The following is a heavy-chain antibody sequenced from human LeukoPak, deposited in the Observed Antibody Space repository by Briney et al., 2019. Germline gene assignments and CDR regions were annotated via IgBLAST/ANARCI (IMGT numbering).Heavy chain of an antibody. CDR2: INPNSGGT. J-gene: IGHJ5*02. CDR1: GYTFTDYH. D-gene: IGHD6-13*01. CDR3: ARAHLIAAAGYNWFDP. Sequence: ASVKVSCKASGYTFTDYHLHWVRQAPGQGLEWMGWINPNSGGTNYAQKFQGRVTMTRDTSISTAYMELSRLRSDDTAVYYCARAHLIAAAGYNWFDPWGQGTLVTVSS. V-gene: IGHV1-2*02.